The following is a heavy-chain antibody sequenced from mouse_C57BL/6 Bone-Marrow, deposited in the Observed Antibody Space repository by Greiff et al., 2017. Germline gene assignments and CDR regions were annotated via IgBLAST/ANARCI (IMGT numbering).Heavy chain of an antibody. CDR3: ARSGRHGNWYYYAMDY. V-gene: IGHV1-4*01. Sequence: VQLQESGAELARPGASVKMSCKASGYTFTSYTMHWVKQRPGQGLEWIGYINPSSGYTKYNQKFKDKATLTADKSSSTAYMQLSSLTSEDSAVYCCARSGRHGNWYYYAMDYWGLGTSVTVSS. J-gene: IGHJ4*01. D-gene: IGHD2-1*01. CDR1: GYTFTSYT. CDR2: INPSSGYT.